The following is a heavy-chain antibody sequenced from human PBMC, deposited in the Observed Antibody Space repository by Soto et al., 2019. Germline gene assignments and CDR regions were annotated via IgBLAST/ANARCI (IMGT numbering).Heavy chain of an antibody. D-gene: IGHD5-18*01. CDR2: ISPYNGNT. Sequence: QVQLVQSGAEVKKPGASVKVSCKASDKTFLSYGISWVRQGPGQGLEWMGWISPYNGNTNYAQKPQGRVTMTTDTSTIKAYMALRSLRSDDTAVYYCAPQIDTVMVFRDWGQGTLVTVSS. V-gene: IGHV1-18*01. CDR3: APQIDTVMVFRD. J-gene: IGHJ4*02. CDR1: DKTFLSYG.